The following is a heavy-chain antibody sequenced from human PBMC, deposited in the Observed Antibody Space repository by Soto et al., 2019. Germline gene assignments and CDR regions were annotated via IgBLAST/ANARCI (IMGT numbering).Heavy chain of an antibody. CDR2: ISWNSGNI. CDR3: TKGYTYSRAHYFDY. D-gene: IGHD6-13*01. V-gene: IGHV3-9*01. CDR1: GFTFDDYS. Sequence: EVELVESGGGLVQPGRSLRLSCAASGFTFDDYSMHWVRQAPGKGLEWVSGISWNSGNIGYADSVEGRFTISRENAKNSLYLDMNSLRTEHTAMYFCTKGYTYSRAHYFDYWGRGTLVTVSS. J-gene: IGHJ4*02.